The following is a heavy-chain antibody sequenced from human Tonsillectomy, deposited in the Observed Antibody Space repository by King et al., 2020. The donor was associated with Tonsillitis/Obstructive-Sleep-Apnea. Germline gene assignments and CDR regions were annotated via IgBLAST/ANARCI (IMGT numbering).Heavy chain of an antibody. V-gene: IGHV4-34*01. CDR1: VGSLSGYY. D-gene: IGHD6-19*01. J-gene: IGHJ4*02. CDR2: INHSGST. Sequence: VQLQQWGAGLLKPSETLSLTCAVYVGSLSGYYWSWIRQPPGKGLEWIGEINHSGSTNYNPSLKSRVTISVDTSKNQLSLKLSSVTAADTAVYYCARTSPVVATHPSESGWFDDWGQGTLVTVPS. CDR3: ARTSPVVATHPSESGWFDD.